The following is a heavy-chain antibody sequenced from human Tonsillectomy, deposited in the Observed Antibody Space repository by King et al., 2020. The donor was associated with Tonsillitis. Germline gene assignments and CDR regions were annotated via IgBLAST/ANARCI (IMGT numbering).Heavy chain of an antibody. CDR1: AYSFDNHW. CDR2: IYPGDSDT. V-gene: IGHV5-51*01. D-gene: IGHD2-15*01. CDR3: ARHYRSGGSFVGWFDP. Sequence: QLVQSGAEVKKPGESLQISCKGSAYSFDNHWIGWVRQMPGKGLEWMGMIYPGDSDTRYSPSFQGQVTISADTSVNTAYLPWKSLKASDTAMYYCARHYRSGGSFVGWFDPWGQGTLVTVSS. J-gene: IGHJ5*02.